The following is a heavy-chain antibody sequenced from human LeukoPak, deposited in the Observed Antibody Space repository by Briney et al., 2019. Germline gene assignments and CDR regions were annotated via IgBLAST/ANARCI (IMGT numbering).Heavy chain of an antibody. V-gene: IGHV4-59*01. CDR1: GGSISSYY. CDR3: ARVIWQQQLLAGFDP. D-gene: IGHD6-13*01. J-gene: IGHJ5*02. Sequence: PSETLSLTCTVSGGSISSYYWSWIRQPPGKGLEWIGYIYYSGSTNYNPSLKSRVPISVDSSKNQFSLKLSSVTAADTAVYYCARVIWQQQLLAGFDPWGQGTLVTVSS. CDR2: IYYSGST.